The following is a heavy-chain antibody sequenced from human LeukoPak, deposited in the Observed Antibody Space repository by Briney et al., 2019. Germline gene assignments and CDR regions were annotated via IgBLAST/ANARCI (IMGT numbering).Heavy chain of an antibody. Sequence: AGGSLRLSCAASGFTFSSYGMHWVRQAPGKGLEWVAVISYDGSNKYYADSVKGRFTISRDNSKNTLYLQMNSLRAEDTAVYYCLLSFGDTTWGQGTLVTVSS. J-gene: IGHJ5*02. CDR2: ISYDGSNK. V-gene: IGHV3-30*03. D-gene: IGHD3-10*01. CDR3: LLSFGDTT. CDR1: GFTFSSYG.